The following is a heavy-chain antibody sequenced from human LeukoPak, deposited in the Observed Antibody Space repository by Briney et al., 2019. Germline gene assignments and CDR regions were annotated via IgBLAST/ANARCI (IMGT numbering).Heavy chain of an antibody. Sequence: GGSLRLSCAASGFTFSDYYMSWIRQAPGKGLEWVSYISSSSSYTNYADSVKGRFTISRDKSRNTMSLQMNSLRAEDTAVYFCAKDREYSSSWNYYFDSWGQGTLVTVSS. J-gene: IGHJ4*02. CDR1: GFTFSDYY. CDR2: ISSSSSYT. V-gene: IGHV3-11*05. D-gene: IGHD6-13*01. CDR3: AKDREYSSSWNYYFDS.